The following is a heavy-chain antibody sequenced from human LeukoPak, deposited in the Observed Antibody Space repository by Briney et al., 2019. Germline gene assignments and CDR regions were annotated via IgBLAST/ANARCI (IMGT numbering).Heavy chain of an antibody. D-gene: IGHD3-10*01. V-gene: IGHV3-30*18. J-gene: IGHJ6*04. CDR1: GFTFSSYG. CDR3: AKDRVAVGGMDV. CDR2: ISYDGSNK. Sequence: GGSLRLSCAASGFTFSSYGMHWVRQAPGKGLEWVAVISYDGSNKYYADSVKGRFTISRDNSKNTLYLQMNSLRAEDTAVYYCAKDRVAVGGMDVWGIGTTVTVSS.